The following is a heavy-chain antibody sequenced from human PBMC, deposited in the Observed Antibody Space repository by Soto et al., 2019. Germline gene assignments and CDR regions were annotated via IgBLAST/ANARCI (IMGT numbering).Heavy chain of an antibody. CDR3: ARDLIAAAGTPVYYYGMDV. CDR2: IIPIFGTA. J-gene: IGHJ6*02. Sequence: QVQLVQSGAEVKKPGSSVKVSCKASGGTFSSYAISWVRQAPGQGLEWMGGIIPIFGTANYAQKFQGRVTITADESTSTAYMELSSLRSEDTAVYYCARDLIAAAGTPVYYYGMDVWGQGTTVTVSS. V-gene: IGHV1-69*01. CDR1: GGTFSSYA. D-gene: IGHD6-13*01.